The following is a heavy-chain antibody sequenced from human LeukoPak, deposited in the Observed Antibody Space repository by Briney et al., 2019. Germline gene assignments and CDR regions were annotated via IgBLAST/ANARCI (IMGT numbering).Heavy chain of an antibody. J-gene: IGHJ4*02. D-gene: IGHD3-22*01. CDR2: IIPIFGAT. Sequence: SVTVSCKASGGTFSSHGISWVRQAPGQGLEWVGGIIPIFGATNYAQKFQGRVTITTDEATSTAYMELSSLRSEDTALYYCARRWPHSSGYYLFDYWGQGTLVTVSS. CDR1: GGTFSSHG. CDR3: ARRWPHSSGYYLFDY. V-gene: IGHV1-69*05.